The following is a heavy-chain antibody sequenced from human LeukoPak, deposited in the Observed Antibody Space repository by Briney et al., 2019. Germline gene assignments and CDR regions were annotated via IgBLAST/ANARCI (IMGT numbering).Heavy chain of an antibody. Sequence: AASVKVSCKASGYTFTSYGISWVRPAPGQGLEWMGWISAYNGNTNYAQKLQGRVTMTTDTSTSTAYMELRSLRSEDTAVYYCARDGQWLAYNWFDPWGQGTLVTVSS. CDR1: GYTFTSYG. CDR3: ARDGQWLAYNWFDP. CDR2: ISAYNGNT. V-gene: IGHV1-18*01. D-gene: IGHD6-19*01. J-gene: IGHJ5*02.